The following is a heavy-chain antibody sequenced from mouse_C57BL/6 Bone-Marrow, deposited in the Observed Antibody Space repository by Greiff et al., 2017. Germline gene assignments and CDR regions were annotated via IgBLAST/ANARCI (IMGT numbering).Heavy chain of an antibody. CDR2: IYPRSGNT. V-gene: IGHV1-81*01. CDR3: ARGGDYGYDEGYVDV. D-gene: IGHD2-2*01. CDR1: GYTFTSYG. J-gene: IGHJ1*03. Sequence: QVQLQQSGAELARPGASVKLSCKASGYTFTSYGISWVKQRTGQGLEWIGEIYPRSGNTYYNEKFKGKATLTADKSSRTAYMELRSVTSEDSAVYFCARGGDYGYDEGYVDVWGTGTTVTVSS.